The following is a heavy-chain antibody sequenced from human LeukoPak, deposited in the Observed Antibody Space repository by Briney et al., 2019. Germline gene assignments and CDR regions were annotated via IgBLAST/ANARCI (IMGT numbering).Heavy chain of an antibody. V-gene: IGHV3-9*01. J-gene: IGHJ6*02. CDR2: ISWNSGSI. D-gene: IGHD2-21*01. CDR3: AANGPYSGDFGESHYYYYGMDV. CDR1: GFTFDDYA. Sequence: GGSLRLSCAASGFTFDDYAMHWVRHAPGKGLEWVSGISWNSGSIGYADSVKGRFTISRDNAKNSLYLQMNSLRAEDTALYYCAANGPYSGDFGESHYYYYGMDVWGQGTTVTVSS.